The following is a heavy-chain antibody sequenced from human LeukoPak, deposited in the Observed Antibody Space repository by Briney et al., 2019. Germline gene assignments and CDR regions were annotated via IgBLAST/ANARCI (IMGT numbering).Heavy chain of an antibody. Sequence: PGASVKVFCKASGYTFSSYGITWVRQAPGQGLEWMGWISAYNGNTNHTHKLQGRVTMTTDTSTSTAYMELRSLRSDDTAVYYCAREGMGIMGFDYWGQGTLVAVSS. J-gene: IGHJ4*02. CDR1: GYTFSSYG. V-gene: IGHV1-18*01. D-gene: IGHD3-3*01. CDR3: AREGMGIMGFDY. CDR2: ISAYNGNT.